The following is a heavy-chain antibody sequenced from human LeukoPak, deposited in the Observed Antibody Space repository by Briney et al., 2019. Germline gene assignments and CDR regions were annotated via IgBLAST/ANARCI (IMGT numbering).Heavy chain of an antibody. Sequence: GASLRLSCVASGLTVSSNYMSWVRQAPGKGLEWVSVLYRGGDTYYADSVKGRFTISRDNSKNTLYLQMNSLRAEDTAVYYCARDLRDIEGWYHWFDPWGQGTLVTVSS. V-gene: IGHV3-66*02. CDR1: GLTVSSNY. CDR3: ARDLRDIEGWYHWFDP. D-gene: IGHD6-19*01. J-gene: IGHJ5*02. CDR2: LYRGGDT.